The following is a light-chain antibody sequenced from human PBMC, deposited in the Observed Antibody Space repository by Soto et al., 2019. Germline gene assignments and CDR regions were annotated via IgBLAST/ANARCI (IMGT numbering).Light chain of an antibody. CDR1: QSVSTN. J-gene: IGKJ2*01. CDR2: GAS. V-gene: IGKV3-15*01. Sequence: DIVMTQSPATLSVSPGERATLSCRASQSVSTNVAWYQQIPGQIPRLLIYGASTRATGIPVRFSGSGSGTEFTLTISSLQSEDFAVYYCHQYDDGPYTFGQGTKVEI. CDR3: HQYDDGPYT.